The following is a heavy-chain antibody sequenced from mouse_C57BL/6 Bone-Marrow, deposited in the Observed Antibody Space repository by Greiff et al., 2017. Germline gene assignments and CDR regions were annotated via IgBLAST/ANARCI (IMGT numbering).Heavy chain of an antibody. J-gene: IGHJ2*01. CDR1: GYTFTNYW. V-gene: IGHV1-63*01. CDR3: ARLTGTFFDY. Sequence: QVQLKQSGAELVRPGTSVKMSCKASGYTFTNYWIGWAKQRPGHGLEWIGDIYPGGGYTNYNEKFKGKATLTADKSSSTAYMQFSSLTSEDSAIYYGARLTGTFFDYWGQGTTLTVSS. D-gene: IGHD4-1*01. CDR2: IYPGGGYT.